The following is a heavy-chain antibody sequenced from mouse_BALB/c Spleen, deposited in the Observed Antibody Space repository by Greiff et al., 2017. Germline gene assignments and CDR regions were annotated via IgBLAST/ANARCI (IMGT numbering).Heavy chain of an antibody. D-gene: IGHD2-1*01. J-gene: IGHJ2*01. CDR3: KGDTGNYEDY. Sequence: VQLKESGAELVRSGASVKLSCTASGFNIKDYYMHWVKQRPEQGLEWIGWIDPENGDTEYAPKFQGKATMTADTSSNTAYLQLSSLTSEDTAVYYCKGDTGNYEDYWGQGTTLTVSS. V-gene: IGHV14-4*02. CDR2: IDPENGDT. CDR1: GFNIKDYY.